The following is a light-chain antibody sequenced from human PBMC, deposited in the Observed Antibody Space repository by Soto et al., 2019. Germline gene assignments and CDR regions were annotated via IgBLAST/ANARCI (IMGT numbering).Light chain of an antibody. V-gene: IGLV4-69*01. CDR2: LNSDGSH. CDR3: QTWGADSVI. J-gene: IGLJ2*01. CDR1: SGHSSYA. Sequence: QSVLTQSPSASASLGASVKLTCTLSSGHSSYAIAWHQQQPEKGPRFLMKLNSDGSHSKGDGISDRVSGSSSGAERYLTISSLQSEDEADYYCQTWGADSVIFGGGTQLTVL.